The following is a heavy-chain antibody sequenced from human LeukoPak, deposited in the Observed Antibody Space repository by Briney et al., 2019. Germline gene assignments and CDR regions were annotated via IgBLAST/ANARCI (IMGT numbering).Heavy chain of an antibody. V-gene: IGHV4-59*01. CDR3: AGHSYGVTDDALDI. D-gene: IGHD5-18*01. CDR1: GGSISSYY. J-gene: IGHJ3*02. CDR2: IYYSGST. Sequence: SETLSLTCTVSGGSISSYYWSWLRQPPGKGLEWIGYIYYSGSTNYNPSLKSRVTISVDTSKNQFSLKLSSVTAADTAVYYCAGHSYGVTDDALDIWGQGTMVTVSS.